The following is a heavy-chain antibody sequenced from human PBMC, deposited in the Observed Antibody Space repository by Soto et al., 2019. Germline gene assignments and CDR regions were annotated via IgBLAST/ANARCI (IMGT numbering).Heavy chain of an antibody. CDR2: ISYNGINK. CDR3: ASGGSSDWHSPYCDP. D-gene: IGHD6-25*01. J-gene: IGHJ5*02. V-gene: IGHV3-30-3*01. Sequence: QVQLVESGGGVVQPGKSLRLSCAASGFVFTSYAIHWVRQAPGKGLEWVALISYNGINKYYADSVKGRFTISRDNSNNTLYLPMHSLRGEATAMYYCASGGSSDWHSPYCDPWGQGTLITVSP. CDR1: GFVFTSYA.